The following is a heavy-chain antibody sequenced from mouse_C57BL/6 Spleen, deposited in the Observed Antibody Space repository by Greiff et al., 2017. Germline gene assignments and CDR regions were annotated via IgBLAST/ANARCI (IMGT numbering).Heavy chain of an antibody. V-gene: IGHV1-50*01. CDR3: ARGDDGYYGAMDY. J-gene: IGHJ4*01. Sequence: VQLQQPGAELVKPGASVKLSCKASGYTFTSYWMQWVKQRPGQGLEWIGEIDPSDSYTNYNQKFKGKATLTVDTSSSTAYMQLSSLTSEDAAVYYCARGDDGYYGAMDYWGQGTSVTVSS. CDR1: GYTFTSYW. CDR2: IDPSDSYT. D-gene: IGHD2-3*01.